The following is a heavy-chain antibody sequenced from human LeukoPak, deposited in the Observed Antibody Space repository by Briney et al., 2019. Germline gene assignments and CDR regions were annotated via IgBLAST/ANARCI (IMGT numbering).Heavy chain of an antibody. CDR1: GYTFTSYY. CDR2: INPSGGST. J-gene: IGHJ5*02. CDR3: ARDRGSGYYTNWFDP. Sequence: ASVKVSCKASGYTFTSYYMHWVRQAPGQGLEWMGIINPSGGSTSYAQKFQGRVTMTRDTSTSTVYMELSSLRSEDTAVYYCARDRGSGYYTNWFDPWGQGTLVTVSS. V-gene: IGHV1-46*01. D-gene: IGHD3-3*01.